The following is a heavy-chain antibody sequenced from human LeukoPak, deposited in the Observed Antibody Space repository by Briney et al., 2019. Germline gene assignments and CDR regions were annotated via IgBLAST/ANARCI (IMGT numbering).Heavy chain of an antibody. CDR1: GFRFDDYG. CDR2: ISWSGSTT. D-gene: IGHD1-26*01. CDR3: ARVSSGSYFGYYYYYMDV. J-gene: IGHJ6*03. V-gene: IGHV3-9*01. Sequence: GGSLRLSCVVSGFRFDDYGLHWVRQAPGKGLEWVSGISWSGSTTGYADSVKGRFTISRDSAKNSLYLQMDSLRVEDTAVYYCARVSSGSYFGYYYYYMDVWGKGTTVTVSS.